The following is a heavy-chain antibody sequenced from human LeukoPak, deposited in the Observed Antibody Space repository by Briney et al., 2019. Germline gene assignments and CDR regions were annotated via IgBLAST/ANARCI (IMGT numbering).Heavy chain of an antibody. Sequence: GGSLRLSCAASGFTFDDYAMHWVRQVPGQGVEWVSFISWDGGSTYYADSVKGRFTISRDNSKNSLYLQMNSLRAEDTAVYYCAKPPYRSSWYLDDYWGQGTLVTVSS. CDR2: ISWDGGST. V-gene: IGHV3-43D*03. J-gene: IGHJ4*02. D-gene: IGHD6-13*01. CDR1: GFTFDDYA. CDR3: AKPPYRSSWYLDDY.